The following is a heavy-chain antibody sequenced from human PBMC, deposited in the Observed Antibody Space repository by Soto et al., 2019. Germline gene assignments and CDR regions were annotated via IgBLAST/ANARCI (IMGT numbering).Heavy chain of an antibody. J-gene: IGHJ4*02. CDR2: ISGSGGST. V-gene: IGHV3-23*01. D-gene: IGHD6-13*01. CDR1: GFTFSSYA. CDR3: AKDTPEYSSSWYVFGY. Sequence: GGSLRLSCAASGFTFSSYAMSWVRQAPGKGLEWVSAISGSGGSTYYADSVKGRFTISRDNSKNTLYLQMNSLRAEDTAVYYCAKDTPEYSSSWYVFGYWGQGTLVTVSS.